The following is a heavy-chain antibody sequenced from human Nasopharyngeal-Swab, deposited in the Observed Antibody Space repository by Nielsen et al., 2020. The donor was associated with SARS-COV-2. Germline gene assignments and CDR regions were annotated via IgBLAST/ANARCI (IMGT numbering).Heavy chain of an antibody. Sequence: WIRQPPGKGLEWIGSIYYSGSTYYNPSLKSRVTISVDTSKNQFSLKLSSVTAADTAVYYCARAGGIVVVPAATQLRRFDYWGQGTLVTVSS. J-gene: IGHJ4*02. CDR3: ARAGGIVVVPAATQLRRFDY. CDR2: IYYSGST. V-gene: IGHV4-39*01. D-gene: IGHD2-2*01.